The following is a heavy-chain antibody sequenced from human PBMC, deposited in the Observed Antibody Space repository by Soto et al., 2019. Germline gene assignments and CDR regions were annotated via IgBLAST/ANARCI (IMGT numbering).Heavy chain of an antibody. CDR2: IYREGPT. D-gene: IGHD3-16*01. Sequence: GGSLRLSCAASGFSVSSSYMGWVRQAPGKGLDWVSVIYREGPTFYADSVKDRFTISRDNSKNTLYLQMDSLRAEDTAVYYCAKALGPGVITVWFHAWGQGTLVTVSS. J-gene: IGHJ5*02. CDR3: AKALGPGVITVWFHA. CDR1: GFSVSSSY. V-gene: IGHV3-66*01.